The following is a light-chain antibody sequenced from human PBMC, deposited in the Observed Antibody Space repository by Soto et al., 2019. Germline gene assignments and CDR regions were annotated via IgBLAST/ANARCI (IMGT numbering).Light chain of an antibody. CDR3: QQYNNWALT. J-gene: IGKJ4*01. Sequence: IVMTQSPATLSVSPGERATLSCRASQSVNSNLAWYQQKPGQAPRLLIYGASTRATGIPARFSGSGSGTEFTVTISSLQSEDFAVYYCQQYNNWALTFGGGTKVEIK. V-gene: IGKV3-15*01. CDR1: QSVNSN. CDR2: GAS.